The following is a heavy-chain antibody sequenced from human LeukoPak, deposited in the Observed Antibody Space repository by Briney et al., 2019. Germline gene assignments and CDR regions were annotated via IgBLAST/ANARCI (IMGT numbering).Heavy chain of an antibody. CDR1: GFSVSSNY. V-gene: IGHV3-53*01. CDR3: ARGLCGGDCYDY. D-gene: IGHD2-21*01. J-gene: IGHJ4*02. Sequence: GGSLRLSCAASGFSVSSNYMTWVRQAPGKGLEWVSFIYSGGSTDYADSVKGRFTISRDNAKNSLYLQMNSLRAEDTAVYYCARGLCGGDCYDYWGQGTLVTVSS. CDR2: IYSGGST.